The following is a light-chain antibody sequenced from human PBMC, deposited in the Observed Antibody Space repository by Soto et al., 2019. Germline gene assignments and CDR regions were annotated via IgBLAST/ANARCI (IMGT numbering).Light chain of an antibody. J-gene: IGKJ1*01. CDR1: QSVSSSY. CDR3: LQSGSSHPT. CDR2: GAS. V-gene: IGKV3-20*01. Sequence: ILLTLSSGTLVLSPGERYTFSCMASQSVSSSYLSWYQQKPGQATRLLIYGASSRATGIQDRFSGSGSGTDFTLTIRRLEPEDFAVYYCLQSGSSHPTFGKGTQLDIK.